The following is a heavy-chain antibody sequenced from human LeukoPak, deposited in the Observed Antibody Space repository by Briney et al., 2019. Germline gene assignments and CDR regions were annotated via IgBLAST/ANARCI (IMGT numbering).Heavy chain of an antibody. CDR3: AKKDYYYMDV. J-gene: IGHJ6*03. Sequence: TSGTLSLTCAVSGGSITSGNWWTWVRQSPGKGLEWIGEIHHGGTTNYNPSLKSRVTISVDKSKNQFSLKLNSVTAADTAVYYCAKKDYYYMDVWGKGTTVTVSS. V-gene: IGHV4-4*02. CDR1: GGSITSGNW. CDR2: IHHGGTT.